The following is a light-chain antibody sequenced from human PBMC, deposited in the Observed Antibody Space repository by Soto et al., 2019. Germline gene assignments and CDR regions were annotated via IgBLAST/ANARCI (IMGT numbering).Light chain of an antibody. V-gene: IGKV3-15*01. CDR1: QSVGTY. Sequence: EIVLTQSPATLSLSPGERATLSCRASQSVGTYLAWYQQKPGQAPRLLIYEASNRATGIPARFSGSGSGTEFTLTINSLQSEDFAVYYCQQYNNWPRTFGQGTKVDIK. CDR3: QQYNNWPRT. J-gene: IGKJ1*01. CDR2: EAS.